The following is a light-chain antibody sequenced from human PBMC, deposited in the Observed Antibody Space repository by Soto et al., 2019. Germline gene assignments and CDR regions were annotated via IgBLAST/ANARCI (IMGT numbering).Light chain of an antibody. Sequence: IQMTQAPSTLSGSVGERVTIACRSSQTISSWLAWYQQQTGKAPKLXIYKASTLKSGVISRFSGTGSGTEFTLTISSLQTDDFATYYCQHYNSSPEAFGQGTQVDI. J-gene: IGKJ1*01. CDR1: QTISSW. CDR3: QHYNSSPEA. CDR2: KAS. V-gene: IGKV1-5*03.